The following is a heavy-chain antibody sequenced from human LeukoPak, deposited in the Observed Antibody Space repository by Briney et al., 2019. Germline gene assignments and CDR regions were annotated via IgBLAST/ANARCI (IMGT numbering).Heavy chain of an antibody. D-gene: IGHD2-15*01. CDR1: GFTFSSYW. J-gene: IGHJ4*02. CDR2: IKQDGSEK. Sequence: GGSLRLSCAASGFTFSSYWMSWVRQAPGKGLEWVANIKQDGSEKYYVDSVKGRFTISRDNAKNSLYLQMNSLRAEDTAVYYCARDLAAATPGVMDWGQGTLVTVSS. CDR3: ARDLAAATPGVMD. V-gene: IGHV3-7*04.